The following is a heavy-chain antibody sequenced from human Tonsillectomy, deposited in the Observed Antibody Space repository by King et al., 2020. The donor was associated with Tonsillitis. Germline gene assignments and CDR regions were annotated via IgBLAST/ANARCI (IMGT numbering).Heavy chain of an antibody. CDR2: IGGSGTIT. CDR1: GFTFSNYA. Sequence: VQLVESGGALVQPGGSLRLSCAASGFTFSNYAMSWVRQAPGKGLEWVSDIGGSGTITYYADSVKGRFTISRDNSKNTLYLQMKSLRSEDTAVYYCAKSASGWSNLDYWGQGTLVTVSS. V-gene: IGHV3-23*04. CDR3: AKSASGWSNLDY. J-gene: IGHJ4*02. D-gene: IGHD6-19*01.